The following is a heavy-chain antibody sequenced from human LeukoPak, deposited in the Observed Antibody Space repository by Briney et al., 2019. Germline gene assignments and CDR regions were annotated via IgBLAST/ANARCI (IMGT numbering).Heavy chain of an antibody. J-gene: IGHJ4*02. Sequence: GGSLRLPCAASGFTLSSYAMTWVRQAPGKGLEWVSGISDSGDSTYYADSVKGRFTISRDNSKNTLYLQMNSLRAEDTAVYYCAKKEDATMVHYYFDYWGRGTLVTVSS. CDR1: GFTLSSYA. D-gene: IGHD5-18*01. CDR2: ISDSGDST. V-gene: IGHV3-23*01. CDR3: AKKEDATMVHYYFDY.